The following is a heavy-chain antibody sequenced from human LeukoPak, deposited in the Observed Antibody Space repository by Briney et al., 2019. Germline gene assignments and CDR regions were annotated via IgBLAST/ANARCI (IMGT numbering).Heavy chain of an antibody. Sequence: ASVKVSCKAPGYTFTSYYMHWVRQAPGQGLEWMGIINPSGGSTSYAQKFQGRVTMTRDTSTSTVYMELSSLRSEDTAVYYCARMSNDILTGENWFDPWGQGTLVTVSS. J-gene: IGHJ5*02. CDR3: ARMSNDILTGENWFDP. D-gene: IGHD3-9*01. CDR2: INPSGGST. V-gene: IGHV1-46*01. CDR1: GYTFTSYY.